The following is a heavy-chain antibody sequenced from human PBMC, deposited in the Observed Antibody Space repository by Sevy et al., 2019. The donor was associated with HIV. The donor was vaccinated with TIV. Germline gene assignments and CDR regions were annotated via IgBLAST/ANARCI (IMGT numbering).Heavy chain of an antibody. CDR3: ARELEYSSPYYFDY. V-gene: IGHV1-18*01. Sequence: ASVKVSCKASGYTFTSYGISWVRQAPGQGLEWMGWISAYNGNTNYAQTLQGRVTMTTDTSTSTAYMELRSLRSDDTAVYYCARELEYSSPYYFDYWGQGTLVTVSS. CDR1: GYTFTSYG. J-gene: IGHJ4*02. D-gene: IGHD6-6*01. CDR2: ISAYNGNT.